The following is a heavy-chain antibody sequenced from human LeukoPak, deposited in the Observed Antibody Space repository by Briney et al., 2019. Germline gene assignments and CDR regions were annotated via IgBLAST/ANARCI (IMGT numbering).Heavy chain of an antibody. CDR1: GFTFSSYA. Sequence: PGRSLRLSCAASGFTFSSYAMHWVRQAPGKGLEWVAVISYDGSNKYYADSVKGRFTISRDNSKNTLYLQMNSLRAEDTAVYYCARGEGFLEWLPSVPPYFDYWGQGTLVTVSS. CDR2: ISYDGSNK. CDR3: ARGEGFLEWLPSVPPYFDY. V-gene: IGHV3-30-3*01. D-gene: IGHD3-3*01. J-gene: IGHJ4*02.